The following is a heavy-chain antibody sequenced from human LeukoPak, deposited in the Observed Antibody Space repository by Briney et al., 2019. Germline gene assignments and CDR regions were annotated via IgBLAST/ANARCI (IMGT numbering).Heavy chain of an antibody. V-gene: IGHV3-48*04. CDR2: ISNSGSIR. CDR1: GFTFSSYS. D-gene: IGHD3-22*01. CDR3: AKDGDDSIEH. Sequence: GGSLRLSCAASGFTFSSYSMNWVRQAPGKGLEWVSYISNSGSIRKYADSVKGRFTISRDNAKNSLYLQMNSLRAEDTAVYYCAKDGDDSIEHWGQGTLVTVSS. J-gene: IGHJ4*02.